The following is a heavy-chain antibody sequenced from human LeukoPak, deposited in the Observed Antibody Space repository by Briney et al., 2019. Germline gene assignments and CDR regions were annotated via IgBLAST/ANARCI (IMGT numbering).Heavy chain of an antibody. CDR1: GGSISSGGYY. CDR2: IYHSGST. D-gene: IGHD6-19*01. Sequence: PSETLSLTCTVSGGSISSGGYYWSWIRQPPGTGLEWIGYIYHSGSTYYNPSLKSRVTISVDRSKNQFSLKLSSVTAADTAVYYCARDKGSGRGYFDYWGQGTLVTVSS. V-gene: IGHV4-30-2*01. CDR3: ARDKGSGRGYFDY. J-gene: IGHJ4*02.